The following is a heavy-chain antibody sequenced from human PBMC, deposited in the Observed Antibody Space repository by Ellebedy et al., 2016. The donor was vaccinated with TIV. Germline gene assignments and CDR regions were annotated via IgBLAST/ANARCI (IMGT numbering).Heavy chain of an antibody. J-gene: IGHJ5*02. CDR2: MNPNSGNT. V-gene: IGHV1-8*01. D-gene: IGHD3-9*01. Sequence: ASVKVSCXASGYTFTSYDINWVRQATGQGLEWMGWMNPNSGNTGYAQKFQGRVTMTRNTSISTAYMELSSLRSEDTAVYYCARSRILRYFDWLLYNWFDPWGQGTLVTVSS. CDR3: ARSRILRYFDWLLYNWFDP. CDR1: GYTFTSYD.